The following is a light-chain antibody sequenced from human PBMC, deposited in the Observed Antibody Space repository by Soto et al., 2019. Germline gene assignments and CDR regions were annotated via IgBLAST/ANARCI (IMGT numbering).Light chain of an antibody. Sequence: DIHMTQSPSSVSSSFGDRGTITCRASQDISRYLNWYQQKPGKAPKPLIYAASTLQSGVPSRFSGSGSGTEFTLTISSLQPDDFATYYCQQYNSYSFGQGTKVDIK. V-gene: IGKV1-16*01. CDR1: QDISRY. CDR3: QQYNSYS. J-gene: IGKJ1*01. CDR2: AAS.